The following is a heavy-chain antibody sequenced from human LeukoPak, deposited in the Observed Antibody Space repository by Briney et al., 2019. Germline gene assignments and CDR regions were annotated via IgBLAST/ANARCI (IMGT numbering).Heavy chain of an antibody. CDR1: GYTLTELS. Sequence: ASVKVSCKVSGYTLTELSMHWVRQAPGKGLEWMGGFDPEDGETIYAQKFQGRVTMTEDTSTDTAYMELSSLRSEDTAVYYCATENWGKTWFDPWGQGTLVTVSS. J-gene: IGHJ5*02. V-gene: IGHV1-24*01. CDR2: FDPEDGET. D-gene: IGHD7-27*01. CDR3: ATENWGKTWFDP.